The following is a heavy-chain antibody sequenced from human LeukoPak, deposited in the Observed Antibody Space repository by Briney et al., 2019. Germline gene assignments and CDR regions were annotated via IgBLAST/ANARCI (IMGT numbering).Heavy chain of an antibody. CDR1: GYSISSYSF. D-gene: IGHD1-1*01. CDR2: SYDGGNN. CDR3: AREGTRGSDGWFDH. Sequence: SRTLTLSCAASGYSISSYSFWGLRRPPPREGEEGTVRSYDGGNNYYADSLKSRVTISVDTSKNQFSLKLSSVTAADTAVYYCAREGTRGSDGWFDHWGQGALVTVSS. J-gene: IGHJ5*02. V-gene: IGHV4-38-2*02.